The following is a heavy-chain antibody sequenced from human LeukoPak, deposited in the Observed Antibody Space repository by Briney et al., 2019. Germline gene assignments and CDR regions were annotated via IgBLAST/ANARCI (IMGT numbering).Heavy chain of an antibody. CDR1: GFTVSSYA. CDR2: VDIGGGST. D-gene: IGHD1-26*01. J-gene: IGHJ5*01. Sequence: PGGSLRLSCAASGFTVSSYAMTWVRQAPGMGLEWVSGVDIGGGSTYYAGSVEGRFTISRDNSKNTLYLQMDSLRVEDTAVYYCAKDPLGGGSSLINWFDSWGQGVWVTVSS. V-gene: IGHV3-23*03. CDR3: AKDPLGGGSSLINWFDS.